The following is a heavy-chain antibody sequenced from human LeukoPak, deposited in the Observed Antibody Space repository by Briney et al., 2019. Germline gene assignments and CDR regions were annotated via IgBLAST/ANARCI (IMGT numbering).Heavy chain of an antibody. CDR2: IYPGDSDT. CDR1: GYSFTTYW. CDR3: ARPHYYDSIGYYFDY. V-gene: IGHV5-51*01. Sequence: GESLKISCKGSGYSFTTYWIGWVRQLPDKGLEWMGIIYPGDSDTRYSPSFQGQVTISADKPISTAYLQWSSLKASDTAIYYCARPHYYDSIGYYFDYWGQGTLVTVSS. D-gene: IGHD3-22*01. J-gene: IGHJ4*02.